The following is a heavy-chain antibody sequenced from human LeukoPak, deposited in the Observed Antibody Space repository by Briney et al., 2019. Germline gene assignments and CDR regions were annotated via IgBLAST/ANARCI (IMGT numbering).Heavy chain of an antibody. CDR3: ARGPDGIVVVTATEYYFDY. J-gene: IGHJ4*02. V-gene: IGHV3-7*01. D-gene: IGHD2-21*02. CDR1: GFTFSNYW. Sequence: GGSLRLSCAASGFTFSNYWMSWVRQAPGKGLEWVANIKQDEGEKYYVDSVKGRFTISRDNAKNSLYLQMNSLRAEDTAVYYCARGPDGIVVVTATEYYFDYWGQGTLVTVSS. CDR2: IKQDEGEK.